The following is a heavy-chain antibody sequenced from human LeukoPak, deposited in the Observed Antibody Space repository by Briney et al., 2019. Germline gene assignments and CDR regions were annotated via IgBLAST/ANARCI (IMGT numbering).Heavy chain of an antibody. J-gene: IGHJ4*02. Sequence: PGGSLRLSCAASGFTFSNAWMSWVRQAPGKGLEWVDRIKSKTDGGTTDYAAPLKGRFTISRDDSKNTLYLQMNSLKTEDTAVYYCTTPNYYDSSGYDLWDYWGQGTLVTVSS. CDR3: TTPNYYDSSGYDLWDY. CDR1: GFTFSNAW. D-gene: IGHD3-22*01. V-gene: IGHV3-15*01. CDR2: IKSKTDGGTT.